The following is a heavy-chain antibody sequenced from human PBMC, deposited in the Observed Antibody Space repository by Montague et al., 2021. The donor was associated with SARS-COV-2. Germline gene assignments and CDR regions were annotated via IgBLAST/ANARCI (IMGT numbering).Heavy chain of an antibody. CDR3: ARLWDTVYYYYGMDV. D-gene: IGHD1-26*01. CDR1: GGSISSSSYY. CDR2: IHYSGST. J-gene: IGHJ6*02. V-gene: IGHV4-39*01. Sequence: SETLSLTCAVSGGSISSSSYYWCWIRQPPGKGLEWIGSIHYSGSTYYNPSLKSRVSISVDTSKNQFSLKLSSVTAADTAVYYCARLWDTVYYYYGMDVWGQGTTVTVSS.